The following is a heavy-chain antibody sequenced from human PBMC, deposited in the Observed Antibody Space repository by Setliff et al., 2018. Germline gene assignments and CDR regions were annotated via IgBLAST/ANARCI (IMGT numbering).Heavy chain of an antibody. D-gene: IGHD6-19*01. CDR1: GYTLTELS. J-gene: IGHJ5*02. CDR3: ASFIIGGWQNWFDP. V-gene: IGHV1-8*03. Sequence: ASVKVSCKVSGYTLTELSMHWARQAPGQGLEWMGWMNPNSGNTGYAQKFQGRVTITRNTSISTAYMELSSLRSEDTAVYYCASFIIGGWQNWFDPWGHGTLVTVSS. CDR2: MNPNSGNT.